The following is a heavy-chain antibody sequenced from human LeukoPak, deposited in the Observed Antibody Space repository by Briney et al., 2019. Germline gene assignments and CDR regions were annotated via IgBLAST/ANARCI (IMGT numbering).Heavy chain of an antibody. D-gene: IGHD3-16*02. CDR1: GYSFTSHY. CDR3: ARDNSVGDIAWWFDP. CDR2: INPSGSST. J-gene: IGHJ5*02. V-gene: IGHV1-46*01. Sequence: ASVKVSCKASGYSFTSHYMHWVRQAPGQGLEWMGLINPSGSSTLYAQKFQGRVTMTRDMSTATDYMELSSLRSEDTAVYYCARDNSVGDIAWWFDPWGQGTLVTVSS.